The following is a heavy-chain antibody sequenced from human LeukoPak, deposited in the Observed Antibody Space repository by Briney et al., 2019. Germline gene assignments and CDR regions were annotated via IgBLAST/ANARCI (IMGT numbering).Heavy chain of an antibody. Sequence: ASVKVSCKASGYTFTGYYMHWVRQAPGQGLEWMGWINPNSGGTNYAQKFHGRVTMTRDTSISTAYTELSRLRSDDTAVYYCARGSDDFWSGYSPSYWGQGTLVTVSS. D-gene: IGHD3-3*01. CDR1: GYTFTGYY. CDR3: ARGSDDFWSGYSPSY. V-gene: IGHV1-2*02. J-gene: IGHJ4*02. CDR2: INPNSGGT.